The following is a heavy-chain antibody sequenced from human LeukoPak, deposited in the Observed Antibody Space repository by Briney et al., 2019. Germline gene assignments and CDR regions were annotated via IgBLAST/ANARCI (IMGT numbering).Heavy chain of an antibody. D-gene: IGHD3-10*01. CDR2: IIPIFGTA. CDR1: GGTFSSYA. CDR3: ARGPTFYGSGSFLVY. V-gene: IGHV1-69*01. Sequence: SVKVSCKVSGGTFSSYAISWVRQAPGQGLEWMGGIIPIFGTANYAQKFQGRVTITADESTGTAYMELSSLRSEDTSVYYCARGPTFYGSGSFLVYWGQGTLVTVSS. J-gene: IGHJ4*02.